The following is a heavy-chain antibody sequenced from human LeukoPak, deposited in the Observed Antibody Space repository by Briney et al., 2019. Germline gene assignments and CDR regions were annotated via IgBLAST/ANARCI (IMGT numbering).Heavy chain of an antibody. CDR3: ARDGGVVVAASPDY. Sequence: GRSLRLSCAASGFTFSSYGMHWVRQAPGKGLEWVAVIWYDGSNKYYADSVKGRFTISRDNSKNTLYLQMNSLRAEDTAAYYCARDGGVVVAASPDYWGQGTLVTVSS. D-gene: IGHD2-15*01. CDR2: IWYDGSNK. J-gene: IGHJ4*02. V-gene: IGHV3-33*01. CDR1: GFTFSSYG.